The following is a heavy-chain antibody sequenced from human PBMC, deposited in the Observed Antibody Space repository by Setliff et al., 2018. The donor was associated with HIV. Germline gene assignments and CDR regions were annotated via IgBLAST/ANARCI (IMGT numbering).Heavy chain of an antibody. CDR1: GGTFSSYA. Sequence: SVKVSCKASGGTFSSYAISWVRQAPGQGLEWMGGIIPIFGTTNYAQKFQGRVTITADESTGTAYLELSSLRSEDTAVYYCARDGYYYDSSAFFEGYHYYYMDVWGRGTTVTVSS. V-gene: IGHV1-69*13. D-gene: IGHD3-22*01. CDR2: IIPIFGTT. CDR3: ARDGYYYDSSAFFEGYHYYYMDV. J-gene: IGHJ6*03.